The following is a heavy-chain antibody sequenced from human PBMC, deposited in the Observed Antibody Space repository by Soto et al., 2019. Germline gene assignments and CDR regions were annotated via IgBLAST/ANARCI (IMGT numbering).Heavy chain of an antibody. V-gene: IGHV3-66*01. D-gene: IGHD3-3*01. CDR2: IYSGGST. J-gene: IGHJ4*02. Sequence: GGSLRLSCAASGFTVSSNYMSWVRQAPGKGLEWVSVIYSGGSTYYADSVKGRFTVSRDNSKNTLYLQMNSLRAEDTAVYYCAKLRFLEWSRYYFDYWGQGTLVTVSS. CDR3: AKLRFLEWSRYYFDY. CDR1: GFTVSSNY.